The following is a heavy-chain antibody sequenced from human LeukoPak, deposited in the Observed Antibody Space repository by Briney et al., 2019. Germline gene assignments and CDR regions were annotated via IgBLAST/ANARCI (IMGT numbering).Heavy chain of an antibody. J-gene: IGHJ2*01. V-gene: IGHV4-59*01. CDR1: GGTISSYY. CDR2: IYYSGST. CDR3: ARALYSYGYWYFDP. D-gene: IGHD5-18*01. Sequence: SETLSLTCTVSGGTISSYYWGWIRQPPGKGLEWIGYIYYSGSTNYNPSLKSRVTISVDTSKNQFSLKLSSVTAADTAVYYCARALYSYGYWYFDPWGRGTLVTVSS.